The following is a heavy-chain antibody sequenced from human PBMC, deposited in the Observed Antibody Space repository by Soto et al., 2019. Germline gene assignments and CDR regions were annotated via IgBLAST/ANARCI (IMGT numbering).Heavy chain of an antibody. CDR1: GFAFSSYW. CDR2: INGDGSTT. V-gene: IGHV3-74*01. J-gene: IGHJ4*02. Sequence: EVHLVESGGGSVQPGGSLKLSCAGSGFAFSSYWIHWVRQVPGKGLVWVSRINGDGSTTSYADSVRGRFTISRDNAKDTLYLQMNSLRAEDTALYYCARVGQGRYYFVYWGQGTLVTVS. CDR3: ARVGQGRYYFVY.